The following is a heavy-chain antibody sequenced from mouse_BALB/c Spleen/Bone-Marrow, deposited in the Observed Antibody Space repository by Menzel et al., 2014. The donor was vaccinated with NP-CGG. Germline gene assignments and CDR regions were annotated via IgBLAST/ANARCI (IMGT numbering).Heavy chain of an antibody. CDR2: ISCYNGAT. D-gene: IGHD2-1*01. CDR3: VKGVYGNPFAY. V-gene: IGHV1S34*01. J-gene: IGHJ3*01. CDR1: GYSFTGYY. Sequence: LVKTGASVKISCKASGYSFTGYYMHWVKQSHGKSLEWIGCISCYNGATSYNQKFKGKATFTVDTSSSTAYMQFNSLTSEDSAVYYCVKGVYGNPFAYWGQGTLVTVSA.